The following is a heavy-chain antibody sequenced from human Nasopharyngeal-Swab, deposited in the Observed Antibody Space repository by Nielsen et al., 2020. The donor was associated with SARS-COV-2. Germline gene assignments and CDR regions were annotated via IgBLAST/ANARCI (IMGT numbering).Heavy chain of an antibody. CDR2: ISGSGGST. CDR3: AKPVALEWLLYSENYYYYGMDV. D-gene: IGHD3-3*01. J-gene: IGHJ6*02. CDR1: GFTFSSYA. V-gene: IGHV3-23*01. Sequence: ISCAASGFTFSSYAMSWVRPAPGKGLEWVSAISGSGGSTYYADSVKGRFTISRDNSKNTLYLQMNSLRAEDTAVYYCAKPVALEWLLYSENYYYYGMDVWGQGTTVTVSS.